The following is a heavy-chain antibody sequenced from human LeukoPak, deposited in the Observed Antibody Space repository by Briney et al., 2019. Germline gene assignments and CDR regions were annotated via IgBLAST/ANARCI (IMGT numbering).Heavy chain of an antibody. CDR1: GDSISTYY. Sequence: SETLSLTCTVSGDSISTYYWNWIRQPPGKGLEWIGYIYYSGSTNYNPSLKSRVTISVDTSKNQFSLKLSSVTAADTAVYYCARARITIFGVVTADAFDIWGQGTMVTVSS. CDR2: IYYSGST. CDR3: ARARITIFGVVTADAFDI. V-gene: IGHV4-59*01. J-gene: IGHJ3*02. D-gene: IGHD3-3*01.